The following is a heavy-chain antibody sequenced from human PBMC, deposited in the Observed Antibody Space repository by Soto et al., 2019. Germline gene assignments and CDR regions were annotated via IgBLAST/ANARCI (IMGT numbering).Heavy chain of an antibody. CDR1: GFTFSAYA. J-gene: IGHJ4*02. D-gene: IGHD2-15*01. V-gene: IGHV3-23*01. CDR2: ISGSGGAT. Sequence: EVQLLESGGGVVQPGGSLRLSCAASGFTFSAYAMSWVRQAPGKGLEWVSVISGSGGATYYADSVKGRYTISRDNSKNTLYLQMNSLGAEDTAVYYCARQDYCTTWYLNYWCQGILVTVFS. CDR3: ARQDYCTTWYLNY.